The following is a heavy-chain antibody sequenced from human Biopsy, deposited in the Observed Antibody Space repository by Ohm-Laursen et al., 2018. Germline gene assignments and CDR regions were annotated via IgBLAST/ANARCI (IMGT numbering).Heavy chain of an antibody. CDR3: ARDRMTDVFGGPTRTDVFDS. Sequence: ASVKVSCNASGYTFTDYYIHWVRQSPGQGLEWMGWINPNSGATNSAQKFRDRVTLTRDTSISAVYIDLRRLKSDDAAIYYCARDRMTDVFGGPTRTDVFDSWGQGTPVTASS. V-gene: IGHV1-2*02. CDR1: GYTFTDYY. CDR2: INPNSGAT. D-gene: IGHD3-10*01. J-gene: IGHJ4*02.